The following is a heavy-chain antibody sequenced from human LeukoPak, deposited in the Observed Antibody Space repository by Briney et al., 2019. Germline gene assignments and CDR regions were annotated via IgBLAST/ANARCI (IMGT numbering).Heavy chain of an antibody. D-gene: IGHD2-21*01. CDR3: AKDTRLDSYYNMDV. CDR2: ISWESGGI. J-gene: IGHJ6*03. V-gene: IGHV3-9*01. Sequence: GGSLRLSCAASGFTFDEYAMHWVRQAPGKGLEWVSGISWESGGIGYVDFVKGRFTISRDNAKNSLYLQMNSLRAEDTAFYYCAKDTRLDSYYNMDVWGRGTTVTVSS. CDR1: GFTFDEYA.